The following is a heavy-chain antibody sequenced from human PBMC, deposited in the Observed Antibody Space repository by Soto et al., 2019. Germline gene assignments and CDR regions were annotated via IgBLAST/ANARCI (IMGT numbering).Heavy chain of an antibody. Sequence: GGSLRLSCAASGFTFSSYAMSWVRQAPGKGLEWVSAISGSGGSTYYADSVKGRFTISRDNSKNTLYLQMNSLRAEDTAVYYCAKDGAYYYDSSGYGAFDIWGQGTMVT. CDR2: ISGSGGST. D-gene: IGHD3-22*01. J-gene: IGHJ3*02. CDR1: GFTFSSYA. V-gene: IGHV3-23*01. CDR3: AKDGAYYYDSSGYGAFDI.